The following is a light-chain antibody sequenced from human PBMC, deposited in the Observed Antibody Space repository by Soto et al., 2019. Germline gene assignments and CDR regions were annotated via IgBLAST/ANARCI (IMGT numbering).Light chain of an antibody. CDR2: GAS. Sequence: ELVLTQSPGTLSLSPGARATLSCRASQRVISRYLAWYQKKPGQPPRLLIYGASTRATGIPDRFGGSGSETDFTLTISSLDPDDFASYYCQQYDTYPLTFGGGTRVELK. J-gene: IGKJ4*01. CDR3: QQYDTYPLT. CDR1: QRVISRY. V-gene: IGKV3-20*01.